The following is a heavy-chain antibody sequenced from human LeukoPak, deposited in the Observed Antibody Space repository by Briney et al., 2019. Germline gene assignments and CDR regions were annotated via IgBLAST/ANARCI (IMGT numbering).Heavy chain of an antibody. Sequence: EASVKVSCKASGYTFTGYYMHWVRQAPGQGLEWMGWINPNSGGANYAQKFQGRVTITTDESTSTAYMELSSLRSEDTAVYYCASLAYSPFKTPGDYWGQGTLVTVSS. CDR2: INPNSGGA. CDR1: GYTFTGYY. J-gene: IGHJ4*02. D-gene: IGHD2-15*01. V-gene: IGHV1-2*02. CDR3: ASLAYSPFKTPGDY.